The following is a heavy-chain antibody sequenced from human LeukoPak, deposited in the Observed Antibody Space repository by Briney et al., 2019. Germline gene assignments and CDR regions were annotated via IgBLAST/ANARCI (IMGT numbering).Heavy chain of an antibody. CDR2: INHSGST. Sequence: SETLSLTCAVYGGSFSGYYWSWIRQPPGKGLEWIGEINHSGSTNYNPSLKSRVTISVDTSKNQFSLKLSSVTAADTAVYYCARVVASTSIDFWGQGTLVTVSS. J-gene: IGHJ4*02. D-gene: IGHD2-15*01. CDR3: ARVVASTSIDF. V-gene: IGHV4-34*01. CDR1: GGSFSGYY.